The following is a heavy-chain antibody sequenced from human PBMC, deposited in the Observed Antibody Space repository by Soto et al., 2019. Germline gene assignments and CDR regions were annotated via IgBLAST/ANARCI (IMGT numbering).Heavy chain of an antibody. D-gene: IGHD1-26*01. CDR1: GFTFSDYY. V-gene: IGHV3-11*01. J-gene: IGHJ6*02. CDR3: ARLAELPPRHYYGMDV. Sequence: PGGSLRLSCAASGFTFSDYYMSWIRQAPGKRLEWVSYISRSGSTIYYADSVKGRFTISRENAKNSLYLQMNSLRAEDTAVYYCARLAELPPRHYYGMDVWGQVTTVTVSS. CDR2: ISRSGSTI.